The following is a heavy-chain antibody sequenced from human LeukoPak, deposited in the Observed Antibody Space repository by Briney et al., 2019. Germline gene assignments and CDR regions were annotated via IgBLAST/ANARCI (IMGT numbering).Heavy chain of an antibody. D-gene: IGHD1-26*01. CDR1: GYTFIHHY. CDR2: INPNSDDT. V-gene: IGHV1-2*02. CDR3: ANQRWGIVGAYYY. Sequence: ASVKVSCKPSGYTFIHHYIHWVRQAPGQGLEWMGWINPNSDDTNYAEKFQGRVTMTRDTSISTAYMELSRLRSDDTAVYYCANQRWGIVGAYYYWGQGTLVTVSS. J-gene: IGHJ4*02.